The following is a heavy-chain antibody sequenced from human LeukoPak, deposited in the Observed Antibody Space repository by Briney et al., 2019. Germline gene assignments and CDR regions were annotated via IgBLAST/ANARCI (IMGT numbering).Heavy chain of an antibody. CDR2: ISYDGSNK. J-gene: IGHJ5*02. D-gene: IGHD1-7*01. CDR3: ARWNSNWFDP. Sequence: GGSLRLSCAASGFTFGSYGMHWVRQAPGKGLEWGTGISYDGSNKHYSESVKGRLTISRDNSKNTLDLQMNSLTAEDTAVYYCARWNSNWFDPWGQGTLVTVSS. CDR1: GFTFGSYG. V-gene: IGHV3-30*03.